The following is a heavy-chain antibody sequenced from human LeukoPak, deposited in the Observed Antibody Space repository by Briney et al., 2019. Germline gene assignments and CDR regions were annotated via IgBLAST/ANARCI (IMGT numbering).Heavy chain of an antibody. V-gene: IGHV1-69*02. J-gene: IGHJ6*02. CDR3: AMGYYYDSSGYHYYYGMDV. D-gene: IGHD3-22*01. CDR2: IIPTVGMA. CDR1: GGTFNSYT. Sequence: SVKVSCKASGGTFNSYTVSWVRQAPGQGLGWMGRIIPTVGMANYAQKFQGRVTITADKSTNTAHMELSSLSSEDTAVYYCAMGYYYDSSGYHYYYGMDVWGQGTTVTVTS.